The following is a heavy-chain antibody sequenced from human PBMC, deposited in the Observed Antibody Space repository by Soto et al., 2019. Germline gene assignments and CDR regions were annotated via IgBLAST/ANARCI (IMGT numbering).Heavy chain of an antibody. CDR1: GGTFSSYT. CDR3: ARGVPSAINPYYYYYYMDV. Sequence: GASVKVSCKASGGTFSSYTISWVRQAPGQGLEWMGRIIPILGIANYAQKFQGRVTITADKSTSTAYMELSSLRSEDTAVYYCARGVPSAINPYYYYYYMDVWGKGTTVPVS. J-gene: IGHJ6*03. CDR2: IIPILGIA. V-gene: IGHV1-69*02. D-gene: IGHD2-2*01.